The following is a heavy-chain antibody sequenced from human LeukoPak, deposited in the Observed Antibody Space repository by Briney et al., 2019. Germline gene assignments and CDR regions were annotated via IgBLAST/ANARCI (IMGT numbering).Heavy chain of an antibody. V-gene: IGHV1-8*02. CDR1: GYTFTGYY. CDR3: ARVGRAAGIDY. D-gene: IGHD6-13*01. Sequence: ASVKVSCKASGYTFTGYYMHWVRQAPGQGLEWMGWMNPNSGNTGYAQKFQGRVTMTRNTSISTAYMELSSLSSEDTAVYYCARVGRAAGIDYWGQGTLVTVSS. J-gene: IGHJ4*02. CDR2: MNPNSGNT.